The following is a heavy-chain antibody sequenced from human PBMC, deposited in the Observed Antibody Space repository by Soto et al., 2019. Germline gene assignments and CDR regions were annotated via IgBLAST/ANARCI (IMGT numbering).Heavy chain of an antibody. CDR3: ARGAGYNYAFDI. Sequence: SETLSLTCAVYGGSFSGYYWSWIRQPPGKGLEWIGEINHSGSTNYNPSLKSRVTISVDTSKNQFSLKLSSVTAADTAVYYCARGAGYNYAFDIWGQGTMVTVSS. J-gene: IGHJ3*02. CDR2: INHSGST. CDR1: GGSFSGYY. D-gene: IGHD5-12*01. V-gene: IGHV4-34*01.